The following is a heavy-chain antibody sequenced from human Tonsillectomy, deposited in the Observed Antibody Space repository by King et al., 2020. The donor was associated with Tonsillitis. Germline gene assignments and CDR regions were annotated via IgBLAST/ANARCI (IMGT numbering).Heavy chain of an antibody. CDR2: IHYSGST. CDR1: GVSISSYY. V-gene: IGHV4-59*08. D-gene: IGHD6-19*01. J-gene: IGHJ4*02. CDR3: ASQTHGSYSSGWYW. Sequence: QLQESGPGLVKPSETLSLTCTVSGVSISSYYWSWIRQSPGKGPEWIGDIHYSGSTNYNPSLKSRVTISVDTSKNQFSLKLSSVTAADTAVYYCASQTHGSYSSGWYWWGQGTRVTVSS.